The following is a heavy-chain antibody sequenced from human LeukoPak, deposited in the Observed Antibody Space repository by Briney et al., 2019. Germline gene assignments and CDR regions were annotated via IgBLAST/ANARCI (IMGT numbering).Heavy chain of an antibody. CDR2: ISAYNGNT. Sequence: ASVKVSFKGSGYTFTRDGVSWVRQAPGQGLEWMGWISAYNGNTNYAQKLQGRVTMTTDTSTSTAYMELRSLRADDTAVYYCVRVSGWFGESERSFDPWGQGTLVTVSS. D-gene: IGHD3-10*01. CDR3: VRVSGWFGESERSFDP. V-gene: IGHV1-18*04. J-gene: IGHJ5*01. CDR1: GYTFTRDG.